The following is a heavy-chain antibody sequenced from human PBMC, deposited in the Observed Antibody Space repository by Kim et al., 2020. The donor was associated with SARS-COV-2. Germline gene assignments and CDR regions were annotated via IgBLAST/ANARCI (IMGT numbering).Heavy chain of an antibody. CDR2: ISTYNGNT. D-gene: IGHD3-16*01. J-gene: IGHJ4*02. Sequence: ASVKVSCKASGYTFTNYGISWVRQAPGQGLEWMGWISTYNGNTNYSQKFQGRVTMTTDTSTTTAYMELRSLRSDDTALYYCARDRQGGYWDQGTLVTVSS. CDR1: GYTFTNYG. V-gene: IGHV1-18*01. CDR3: ARDRQGGY.